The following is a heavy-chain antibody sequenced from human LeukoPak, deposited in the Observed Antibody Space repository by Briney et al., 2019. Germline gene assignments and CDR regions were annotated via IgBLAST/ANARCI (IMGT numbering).Heavy chain of an antibody. Sequence: ASAKVSCKASGYTFTGYYMHWVRQAPGQGLEWMGWINPNSGGTNYAQKFQGRVTMTRDTSISTAYMELSRLRSDDTAVYYCASYVGILWFELDNWGQGTLVTVSS. CDR2: INPNSGGT. CDR3: ASYVGILWFELDN. J-gene: IGHJ4*02. D-gene: IGHD3-10*01. V-gene: IGHV1-2*02. CDR1: GYTFTGYY.